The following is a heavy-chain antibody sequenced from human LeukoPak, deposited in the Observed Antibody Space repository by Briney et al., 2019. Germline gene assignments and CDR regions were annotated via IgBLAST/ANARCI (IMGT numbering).Heavy chain of an antibody. V-gene: IGHV3-21*01. CDR3: ARGVTVVGASDHSLDY. CDR2: ISTSSSYI. Sequence: GGSLRLSCAASGFTFSRHNMNWVRQAPGKGLEWVSSISTSSSYIYYADSVKGRFTISRDNARKSRYLQTSSLRAEDTAVYYCARGVTVVGASDHSLDYWGQGTLVTVSS. J-gene: IGHJ4*02. D-gene: IGHD2-15*01. CDR1: GFTFSRHN.